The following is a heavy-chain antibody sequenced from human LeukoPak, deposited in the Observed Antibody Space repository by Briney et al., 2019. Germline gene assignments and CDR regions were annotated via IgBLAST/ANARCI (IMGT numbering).Heavy chain of an antibody. Sequence: ASVKVSCKATGYTFLYYGISWVRQAPGQGLEWMGWISVDDGSSRYVQKLQGRLSMTADTSTSTAYMELRSLTSDDTAVYFCARVRKYSGSYRYYYYYYGMDVWGQGTTVTVSS. V-gene: IGHV1-18*04. J-gene: IGHJ6*02. CDR3: ARVRKYSGSYRYYYYYYGMDV. CDR2: ISVDDGSS. D-gene: IGHD1-26*01. CDR1: GYTFLYYG.